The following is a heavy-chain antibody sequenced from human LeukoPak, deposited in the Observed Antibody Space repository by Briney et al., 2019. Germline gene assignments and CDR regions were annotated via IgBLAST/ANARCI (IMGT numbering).Heavy chain of an antibody. CDR3: ARGVVRGVTDY. D-gene: IGHD3-10*01. Sequence: GASVKVSCKASGYTFTSYAMHWVRQAPGQRLEWVGWINAGNGNTKYSQKFQGRVTITRDTSASTAYMELSSLRSEDTAVYYCARGVVRGVTDYWGQGTLVTVSS. CDR2: INAGNGNT. CDR1: GYTFTSYA. V-gene: IGHV1-3*01. J-gene: IGHJ4*02.